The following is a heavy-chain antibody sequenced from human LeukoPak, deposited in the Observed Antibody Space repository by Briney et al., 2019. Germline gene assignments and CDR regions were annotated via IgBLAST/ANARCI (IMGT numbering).Heavy chain of an antibody. V-gene: IGHV3-21*01. J-gene: IGHJ6*02. CDR3: ARDFKEYQLLFYYYGMDV. CDR2: ISSSSSYI. D-gene: IGHD2-2*01. CDR1: GFTFSSYN. Sequence: GGSLGLSCAASGFTFSSYNMNWVRQAPGKGLEWVSSISSSSSYIYYADSVKGRFTISRDNAKNSLYLQMNSLRAEDTAVYYCARDFKEYQLLFYYYGMDVWGQGTTVTVSS.